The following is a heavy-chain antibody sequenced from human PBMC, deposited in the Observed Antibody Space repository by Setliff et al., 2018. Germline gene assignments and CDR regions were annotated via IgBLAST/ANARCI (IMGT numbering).Heavy chain of an antibody. D-gene: IGHD6-13*01. CDR3: AGGAFGSRWYVRPWFDP. J-gene: IGHJ5*02. CDR1: GDSFSGYF. V-gene: IGHV4-34*01. CDR2: IDHSGST. Sequence: SETLSLTCAVYGDSFSGYFWTWIRQPPGKGLEWIGDIDHSGSTNYNPSLKSRLTISVDTSKNQFSLSLSSVTAADTAVYYCAGGAFGSRWYVRPWFDPWGQGTLVTV.